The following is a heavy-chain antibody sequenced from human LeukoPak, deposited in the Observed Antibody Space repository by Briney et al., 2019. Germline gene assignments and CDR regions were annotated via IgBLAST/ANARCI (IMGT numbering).Heavy chain of an antibody. CDR2: ISGSGGST. J-gene: IGHJ4*02. Sequence: GGSLRLSCAASGFTFSSYAMSWVRQAPGKGLEWVSAISGSGGSTYYADSVKGRFTISRDNSKNALYLQMNSLRAEDTAVYYCAKDDILTGYPDYWGQGTLVTVSS. CDR3: AKDDILTGYPDY. V-gene: IGHV3-23*01. D-gene: IGHD3-9*01. CDR1: GFTFSSYA.